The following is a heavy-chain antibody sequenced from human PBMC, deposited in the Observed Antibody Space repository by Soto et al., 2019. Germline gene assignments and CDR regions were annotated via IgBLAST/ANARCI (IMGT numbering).Heavy chain of an antibody. Sequence: EASVKVSCKTSGYTFTGYYMHWVRQAPGQGLEWMGWINPDSGAPRYPQKFQGRVTTTRDTSISTVYMELSRLRSDDTAVYYCARGSPTQYYNSSGYYSNDAFEFWGQGSMVTVSS. CDR1: GYTFTGYY. CDR3: ARGSPTQYYNSSGYYSNDAFEF. D-gene: IGHD3-22*01. V-gene: IGHV1-2*02. CDR2: INPDSGAP. J-gene: IGHJ3*01.